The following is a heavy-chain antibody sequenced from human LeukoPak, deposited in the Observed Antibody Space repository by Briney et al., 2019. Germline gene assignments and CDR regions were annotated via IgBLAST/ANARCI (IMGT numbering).Heavy chain of an antibody. V-gene: IGHV3-30*18. CDR2: ISYDGSNK. Sequence: GGSLRLSCAASGFTFSSCGMHWVRQAPGKGLEWVAVISYDGSNKYYADSVKGRFTISRDNSKNTLYLQMNSLRAEDTAVYYCAKDLVSSSGDYWGQGTLVTVSS. D-gene: IGHD6-13*01. CDR3: AKDLVSSSGDY. J-gene: IGHJ4*02. CDR1: GFTFSSCG.